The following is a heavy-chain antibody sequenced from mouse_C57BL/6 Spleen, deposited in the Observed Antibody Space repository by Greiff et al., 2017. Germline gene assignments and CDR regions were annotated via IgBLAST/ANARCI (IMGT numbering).Heavy chain of an antibody. D-gene: IGHD2-1*01. V-gene: IGHV8-12*01. CDR3: ARGYYGNYGWWYFDV. CDR2: IYWDDDK. Sequence: QVTLKVSGPGILQSSQTLSLTCSFSGFSLSTSGMGVSWIRQPSGKGLEWLAHIYWDDDKRYNPSLKSRLTISKDTSRNPVFLKITSVDTADTATYYCARGYYGNYGWWYFDVWGTGTTVTVSS. J-gene: IGHJ1*03. CDR1: GFSLSTSGMG.